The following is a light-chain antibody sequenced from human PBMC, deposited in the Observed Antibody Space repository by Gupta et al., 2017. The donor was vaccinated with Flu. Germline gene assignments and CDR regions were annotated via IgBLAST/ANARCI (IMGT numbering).Light chain of an antibody. CDR3: QHSYSTPLFT. CDR2: AAS. Sequence: DRVTITCRASQSISKYLNWYQQKPGKAPKLLIYAASSLQSGVPSRFSGSGSGTDFTLTISSLQPEDFATYYCQHSYSTPLFTFGPGTKVDIK. CDR1: QSISKY. V-gene: IGKV1-39*01. J-gene: IGKJ3*01.